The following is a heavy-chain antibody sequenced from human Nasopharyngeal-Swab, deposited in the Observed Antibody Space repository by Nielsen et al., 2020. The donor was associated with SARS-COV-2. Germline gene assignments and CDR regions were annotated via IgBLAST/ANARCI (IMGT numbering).Heavy chain of an antibody. CDR2: ISGSGGST. Sequence: GESLKISCAASGFTFSDYYMSWIRQAPGKGLEWVSAISGSGGSTYYADSVKGRFTISRDNSKNTLYLQMNSLRAEDTAVYYCAKRGYSYGYVVYWGQGTLVTVSS. J-gene: IGHJ4*02. CDR3: AKRGYSYGYVVY. V-gene: IGHV3-23*01. CDR1: GFTFSDYY. D-gene: IGHD5-18*01.